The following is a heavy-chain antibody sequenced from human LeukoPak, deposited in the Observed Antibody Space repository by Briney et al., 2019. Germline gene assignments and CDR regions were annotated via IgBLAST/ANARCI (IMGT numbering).Heavy chain of an antibody. J-gene: IGHJ4*02. CDR2: ISDSGGRT. CDR1: GITLSNYG. CDR3: AKRGVVIRVILVGFHKEAYYIDS. V-gene: IGHV3-23*01. D-gene: IGHD3-22*01. Sequence: GGSLRLSCAVSGITLSNYGMSWVRQAPGKGLEWVAGISDSGGRTNYADSAKGRFTISRDSPKNTLYLHMNSLRAEDTAVYFCAKRGVVIRVILVGFHKEAYYIDSWGQGALVTVSS.